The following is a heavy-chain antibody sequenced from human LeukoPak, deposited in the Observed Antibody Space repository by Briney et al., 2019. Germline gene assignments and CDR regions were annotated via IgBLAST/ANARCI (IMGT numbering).Heavy chain of an antibody. J-gene: IGHJ4*02. Sequence: SETLSLTCAVSGGSISSGGYSWNWIRQPPGKGLEWNGYIYHSGSTYYNPSLKSRVTISVDRSKNQFSLKLSSVTAADTAVYYCARGLYYFDYWGQGTLVTVSS. CDR1: GGSISSGGYS. CDR2: IYHSGST. V-gene: IGHV4-30-2*01. CDR3: ARGLYYFDY.